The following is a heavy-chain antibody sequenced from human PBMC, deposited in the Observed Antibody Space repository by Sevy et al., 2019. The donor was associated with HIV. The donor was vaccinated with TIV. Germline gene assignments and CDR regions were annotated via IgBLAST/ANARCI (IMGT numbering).Heavy chain of an antibody. J-gene: IGHJ4*02. CDR3: ARGGSDGNY. Sequence: ASVKVSCKASGYTFSDYSIYWIRQAPGQGFEWMGWINAASGVTNFAQKFQDRVTMTRDTSINTAYMEVYRLTSDDTAVYYCARGGSDGNYWGQGTLVTVSS. CDR1: GYTFSDYS. V-gene: IGHV1-2*02. CDR2: INAASGVT. D-gene: IGHD5-12*01.